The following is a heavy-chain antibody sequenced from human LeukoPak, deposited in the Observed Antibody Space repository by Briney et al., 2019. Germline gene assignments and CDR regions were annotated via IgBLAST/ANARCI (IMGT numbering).Heavy chain of an antibody. Sequence: GGSLRLSCAASGFTFSDYYMSWIRQAPGKGLEWVSYISSSGSTIYYADSVKGRFTISRDNAKNSLYLQMNSLRAEDTAVYYCARAVELDSRGYSLDYWGQGTLVTVSS. J-gene: IGHJ4*02. CDR1: GFTFSDYY. V-gene: IGHV3-11*01. CDR2: ISSSGSTI. D-gene: IGHD3-22*01. CDR3: ARAVELDSRGYSLDY.